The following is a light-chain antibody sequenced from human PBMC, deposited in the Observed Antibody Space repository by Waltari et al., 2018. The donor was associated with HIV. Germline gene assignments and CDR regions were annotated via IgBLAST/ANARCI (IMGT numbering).Light chain of an antibody. J-gene: IGKJ4*01. Sequence: EIVLTQSPGTLSLSPGERAILSCRASQSVGSIYLNWYQQKPGQAPRLLLYGASNRASGIPARFSGSGSGTEFTLTISSLQSEDFAVYYCQQYNNWPPITFGGGTKVEIK. CDR2: GAS. CDR3: QQYNNWPPIT. V-gene: IGKV3D-15*01. CDR1: QSVGSIY.